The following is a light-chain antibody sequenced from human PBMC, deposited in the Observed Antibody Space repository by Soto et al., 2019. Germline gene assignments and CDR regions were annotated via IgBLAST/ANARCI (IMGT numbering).Light chain of an antibody. J-gene: IGKJ5*01. CDR3: QQYDNWPLT. V-gene: IGKV3-15*01. CDR1: QSVSSN. CDR2: GAS. Sequence: EIVMTQSPGTLSVSPGERATLSCRASQSVSSNLAWYQQKPGQAPRLLIHGASTRATGISARFSGSGSGAKFTFIFCSLLSEDFAVYYCQQYDNWPLTFGQGTRLEIK.